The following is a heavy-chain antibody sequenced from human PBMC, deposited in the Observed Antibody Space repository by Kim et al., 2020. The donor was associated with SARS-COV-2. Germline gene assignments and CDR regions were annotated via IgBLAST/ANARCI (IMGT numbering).Heavy chain of an antibody. J-gene: IGHJ4*02. CDR1: GGSISSSSYY. D-gene: IGHD5-18*01. CDR3: ATRSARESGFDY. Sequence: SETLSLTCTVSGGSISSSSYYWGWIRQPPGKGLEWIGSIYYSGSTYYNPSLKSRVTISVDTSKNQFSLKLSSVTAADTAVYYCATRSARESGFDYWGQGTLVTVSS. CDR2: IYYSGST. V-gene: IGHV4-39*07.